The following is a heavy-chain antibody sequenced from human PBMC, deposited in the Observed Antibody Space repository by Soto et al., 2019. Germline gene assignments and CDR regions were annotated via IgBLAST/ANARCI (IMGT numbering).Heavy chain of an antibody. CDR1: GDYINTDCT. CDR3: ARDTASKDYDSHSYYPHVDS. V-gene: IGHV4-30-4*01. D-gene: IGHD3-22*01. Sequence: TLYVTCAVSGDYINTDCTWRWIRQPAGKGLEGIGHIYYTVGTFYSPSLKSRLALAVDXSNNHFSLRLSSVTAADTAVYYCARDTASKDYDSHSYYPHVDSEGHGALLPVSS. J-gene: IGHJ5*01. CDR2: IYYTVGT.